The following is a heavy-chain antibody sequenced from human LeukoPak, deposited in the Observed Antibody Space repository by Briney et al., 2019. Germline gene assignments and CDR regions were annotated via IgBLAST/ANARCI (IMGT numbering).Heavy chain of an antibody. Sequence: SGGSLRLSCAASGFTFSDYYMGWIRQAPGKGLEWVSYISSSGSTIYYADSVKGRFTISRDNAKNSLYLQMNSLRAEDTAVYYCARVIVAAAGTRYYYYYMDVWGKGTTVTVSS. CDR3: ARVIVAAAGTRYYYYYMDV. V-gene: IGHV3-11*01. J-gene: IGHJ6*03. CDR1: GFTFSDYY. CDR2: ISSSGSTI. D-gene: IGHD6-13*01.